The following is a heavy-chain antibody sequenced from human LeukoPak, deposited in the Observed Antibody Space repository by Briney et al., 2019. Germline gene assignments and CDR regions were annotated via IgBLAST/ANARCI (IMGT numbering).Heavy chain of an antibody. Sequence: GRSLRLSCAASGFTFSNYGMHWVRQAPGKGLEWVAVIWYDGTNKYYADSVKGRFTVSRDNSKNTLYLQMNSLRAEDTAVYYCAGERGGGSYYFDYWGQGTLVTVSS. CDR3: AGERGGGSYYFDY. CDR1: GFTFSNYG. CDR2: IWYDGTNK. V-gene: IGHV3-33*01. J-gene: IGHJ4*02. D-gene: IGHD1-26*01.